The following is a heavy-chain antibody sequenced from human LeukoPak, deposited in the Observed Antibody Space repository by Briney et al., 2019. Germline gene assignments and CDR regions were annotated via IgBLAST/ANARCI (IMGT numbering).Heavy chain of an antibody. CDR1: GFTFSNYW. D-gene: IGHD1-7*01. CDR2: IKQDGSEK. V-gene: IGHV3-7*03. J-gene: IGHJ3*02. Sequence: GGSLRLSCAASGFTFSNYWMSWVRQTPGKGLEWVANIKQDGSEKYYVDSVKGRFTISRDNSKNTLYLQMNSLRAEDSAVYYCAKSITGTTIGAFDIWGQGTMVTVSS. CDR3: AKSITGTTIGAFDI.